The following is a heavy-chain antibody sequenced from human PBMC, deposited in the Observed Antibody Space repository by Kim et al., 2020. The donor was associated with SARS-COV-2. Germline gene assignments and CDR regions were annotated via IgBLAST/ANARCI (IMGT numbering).Heavy chain of an antibody. D-gene: IGHD5-18*01. CDR1: GYTLTELS. J-gene: IGHJ6*02. CDR3: AARDTHRRYDYVMDV. CDR2: FDPEDGET. Sequence: ASVKVSCKVSGYTLTELSMHWVRQAPGKGLEWMGGFDPEDGETIYAQKFQGRVTMTEDTSTDTAYMELSSLRSEDTAVYYCAARDTHRRYDYVMDVWGQGTPVPVSS. V-gene: IGHV1-24*01.